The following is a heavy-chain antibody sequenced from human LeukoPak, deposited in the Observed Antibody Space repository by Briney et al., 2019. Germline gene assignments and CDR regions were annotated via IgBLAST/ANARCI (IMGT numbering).Heavy chain of an antibody. CDR3: ARDKGSSDY. V-gene: IGHV3-21*01. Sequence: GGSLRLSCAASGFTFSSYAMSWVRQAPGKGLEWVSSISGSGGSIYYADSVKGRFTISRDNAKNSLYLQMNSLRAEDTAVYYCARDKGSSDYWGQGTLVTVSS. CDR1: GFTFSSYA. J-gene: IGHJ4*02. D-gene: IGHD3-10*01. CDR2: ISGSGGSI.